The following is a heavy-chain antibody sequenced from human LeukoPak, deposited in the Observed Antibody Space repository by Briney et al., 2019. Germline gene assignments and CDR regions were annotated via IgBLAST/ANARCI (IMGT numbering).Heavy chain of an antibody. Sequence: SVKVSCKASGGTFSSYAISWVRQAPGQGLEWMGRIIPIFGAANYAQKFQGRVTITTDESTSTAYMELSSLRSGDTAVYYCARAKVVVVVAAPTENAFDIWGQGTMVTVSS. V-gene: IGHV1-69*05. J-gene: IGHJ3*02. D-gene: IGHD2-15*01. CDR2: IIPIFGAA. CDR3: ARAKVVVVVAAPTENAFDI. CDR1: GGTFSSYA.